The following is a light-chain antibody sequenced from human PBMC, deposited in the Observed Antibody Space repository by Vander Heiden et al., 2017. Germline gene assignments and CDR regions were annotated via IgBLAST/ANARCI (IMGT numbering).Light chain of an antibody. Sequence: AIRMTQSPSSFSASAGDRVTITCRASQDISRYLAWYQQKPGKAPNLLIYAASTLQSGVPSRFSGSGSGTDFTLTISYLQSEDFAIYYCQQYYVYPLTFGGGTKVEIK. V-gene: IGKV1-8*01. CDR2: AAS. CDR3: QQYYVYPLT. J-gene: IGKJ4*01. CDR1: QDISRY.